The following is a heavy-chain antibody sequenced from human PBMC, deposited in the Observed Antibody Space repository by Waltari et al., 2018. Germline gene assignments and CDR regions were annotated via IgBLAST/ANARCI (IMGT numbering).Heavy chain of an antibody. CDR2: ISGSGGST. J-gene: IGHJ6*03. Sequence: LQLQESGPGLVKPSETLSLTCTVSGGSISSSSYYWGWIRQPPGKGLEWVSAISGSGGSTYYADAVKGRFTISRDNSKNTLYLQMNSLRAEDTAVYYCAKVGQLGYYMDVWGKGTTVTVSS. CDR3: AKVGQLGYYMDV. CDR1: GGSISSSSYY. D-gene: IGHD3-16*01. V-gene: IGHV3-23*01.